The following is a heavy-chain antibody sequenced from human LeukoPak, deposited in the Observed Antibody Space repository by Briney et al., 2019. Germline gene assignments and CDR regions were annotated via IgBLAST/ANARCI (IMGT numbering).Heavy chain of an antibody. V-gene: IGHV1-3*01. J-gene: IGHJ6*02. Sequence: ASVKVSCKGSGYTFTNYAVHWVRQAPGQRLEWLGWINPGNGDTKYSQNFQGRVTVTSDTSAATAYVELNSLTSEDTAVYYCARERWHCRVNCYSVYYYALDVWGQGTTVTVSS. CDR1: GYTFTNYA. D-gene: IGHD2-15*01. CDR2: INPGNGDT. CDR3: ARERWHCRVNCYSVYYYALDV.